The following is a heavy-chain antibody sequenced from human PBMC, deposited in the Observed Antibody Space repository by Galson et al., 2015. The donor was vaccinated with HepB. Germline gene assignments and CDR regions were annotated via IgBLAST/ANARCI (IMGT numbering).Heavy chain of an antibody. CDR2: ISYDGSKK. V-gene: IGHV3-30*18. CDR1: GFTFSNYG. D-gene: IGHD3-22*01. J-gene: IGHJ5*02. Sequence: SLRLSCAASGFTFSNYGIHWVRQAPGTGLEWMAVISYDGSKKYYADSVTGRFTVSRDSSRSTLYLQMNSLRAEDTAVYYCAKGGPSRITMIINRSLGFDPWGQGTLVTVSS. CDR3: AKGGPSRITMIINRSLGFDP.